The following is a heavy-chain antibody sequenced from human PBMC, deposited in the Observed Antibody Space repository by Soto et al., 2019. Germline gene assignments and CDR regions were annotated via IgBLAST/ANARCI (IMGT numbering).Heavy chain of an antibody. J-gene: IGHJ4*02. CDR1: GVSISPYY. Sequence: PSETLSLTCTVSGVSISPYYWSWLRQPPGKGLEWIGSVYHIGSTRYSPSLKSRITISVDTSKNQFSLKVKSMTATDTAVYYCVRNASVTDPRDGKKYDFFDYWGLGTLVTVSS. CDR3: VRNASVTDPRDGKKYDFFDY. CDR2: VYHIGST. V-gene: IGHV4-59*08. D-gene: IGHD3-3*01.